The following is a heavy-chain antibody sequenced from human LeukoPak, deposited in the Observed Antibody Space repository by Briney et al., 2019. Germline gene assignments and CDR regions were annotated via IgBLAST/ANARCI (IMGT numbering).Heavy chain of an antibody. CDR3: ARTALWFGELLGFDY. J-gene: IGHJ4*02. CDR2: IYHSGST. CDR1: GYSISSGYY. D-gene: IGHD3-10*01. V-gene: IGHV4-38-2*02. Sequence: PSETLSLTCTVSGYSISSGYYWGWIRQPPGKGLEWIGSIYHSGSTYYNPSLKSRVTISVDTSKNQFSLKLSSVTAADTAVYYCARTALWFGELLGFDYWGQGTLVTVSS.